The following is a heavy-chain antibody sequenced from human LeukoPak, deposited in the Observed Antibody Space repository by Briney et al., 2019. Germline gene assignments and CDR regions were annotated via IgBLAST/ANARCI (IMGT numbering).Heavy chain of an antibody. CDR2: ISSSSTI. D-gene: IGHD3-9*01. CDR1: GFTFSSYS. J-gene: IGHJ4*02. CDR3: ARDVQVRYCLDY. Sequence: GGSLRLSCAASGFTFSSYSMNWVRQAPGKGLEWVSYISSSSTIYYADSVKGRFTISRDNAKNSLYLQMNSLRAEDTAVYYCARDVQVRYCLDYWGQGTLVTVSS. V-gene: IGHV3-48*04.